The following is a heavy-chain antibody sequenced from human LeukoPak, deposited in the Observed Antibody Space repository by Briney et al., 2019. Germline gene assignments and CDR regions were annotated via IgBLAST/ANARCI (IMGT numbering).Heavy chain of an antibody. CDR2: INHSGST. V-gene: IGHV4-4*02. J-gene: IGHJ6*03. CDR1: GGSISSSNW. Sequence: SETLSLTCAVSGGSISSSNWWSWVRQPPGKGLEWIGEINHSGSTNYNPSLKSRVTISVDTSKNQFSLKLSSVTAADTAVYYCARHYYYDSSGFSYYYYYYMDVWGKGTTVTISS. D-gene: IGHD3-22*01. CDR3: ARHYYYDSSGFSYYYYYYMDV.